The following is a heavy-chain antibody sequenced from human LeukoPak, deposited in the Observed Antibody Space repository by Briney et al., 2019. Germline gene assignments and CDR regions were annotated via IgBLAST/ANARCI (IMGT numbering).Heavy chain of an antibody. CDR3: AKGAHYYDSSGYFFGAFDI. J-gene: IGHJ3*02. CDR2: INESGCSR. Sequence: GGSLRLSCAASGFTFSSYGMSWVRQAPGKGLEWVAAINESGCSRYYAESVKGRFTISRDNPKNTLYLQMNSLRAEDTAVYYCAKGAHYYDSSGYFFGAFDIWGQGTMVTVSS. V-gene: IGHV3-23*01. CDR1: GFTFSSYG. D-gene: IGHD3-22*01.